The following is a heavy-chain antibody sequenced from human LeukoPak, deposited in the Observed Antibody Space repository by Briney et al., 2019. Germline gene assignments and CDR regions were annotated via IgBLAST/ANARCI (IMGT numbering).Heavy chain of an antibody. CDR3: ARRTVTRDWYFDL. CDR2: ISSSGTTI. D-gene: IGHD4-17*01. Sequence: GGSLRLSCAASGFTFSDYYMSWIRQAPGKGLEWVSYISSSGTTIYYAGSVKGRLTISRDNAKNSLYLQMNSLRAEDTAVYYCARRTVTRDWYFDLWGRGTLVTVSS. V-gene: IGHV3-11*01. CDR1: GFTFSDYY. J-gene: IGHJ2*01.